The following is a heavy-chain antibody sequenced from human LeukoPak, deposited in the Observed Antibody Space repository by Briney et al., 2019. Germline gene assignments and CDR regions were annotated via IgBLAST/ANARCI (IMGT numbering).Heavy chain of an antibody. V-gene: IGHV3-74*01. CDR1: GLTFSSYW. CDR2: INSDGSST. Sequence: GGSLRLSCAASGLTFSSYWMYWVRQAPGKGLVWVSRINSDGSSTSYADSVKGRFTISRGNAKNTLWLQMNSLGAEDTAVYYCARGPFDIWGQGTMVTVSS. J-gene: IGHJ3*02. CDR3: ARGPFDI.